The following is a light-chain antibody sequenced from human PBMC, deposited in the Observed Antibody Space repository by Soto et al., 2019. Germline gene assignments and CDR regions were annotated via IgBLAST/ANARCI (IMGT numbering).Light chain of an antibody. V-gene: IGKV3-11*01. CDR1: QSVSSY. CDR2: DAS. CDR3: QHRMNWPLT. Sequence: IVLTQSPGTLSLSPEERATLSCRASQSVSSYLLWYQQEPGQTPRLLIYDASNWATGIPARFSGSGSETDFTLTISSLEPEDFAVYYCQHRMNWPLTFGQGTRLEI. J-gene: IGKJ5*01.